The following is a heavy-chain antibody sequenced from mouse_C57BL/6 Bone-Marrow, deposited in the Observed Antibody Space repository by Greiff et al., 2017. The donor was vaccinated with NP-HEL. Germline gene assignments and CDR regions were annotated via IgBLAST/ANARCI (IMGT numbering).Heavy chain of an antibody. V-gene: IGHV5-4*01. CDR1: GFTFSSYA. Sequence: EVQRVESGGGLVKPGGSLKLSCAASGFTFSSYAMPWVRQTPEQRLEWVATISDGGSYTYYPDNVKGRFTITRDNAKNNLYLQMSYLKSEDTAMYYCAPPDCYDRMFAYWGQGTLVTVSS. J-gene: IGHJ3*01. CDR3: APPDCYDRMFAY. CDR2: ISDGGSYT. D-gene: IGHD1-1*01.